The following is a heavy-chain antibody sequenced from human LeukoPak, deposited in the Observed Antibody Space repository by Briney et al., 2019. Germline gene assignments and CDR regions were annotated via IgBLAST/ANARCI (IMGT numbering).Heavy chain of an antibody. CDR1: GGSISSYY. CDR2: IYYSGST. D-gene: IGHD6-13*01. J-gene: IGHJ3*02. CDR3: ARYKAATPSFDI. Sequence: TSETLSLTCTVSGGSISSYYWSWIRQPPGKGLEWIGYIYYSGSTNYNPSLKSRVTISVDTSKNQFSLKLSSVTAADTAVYYCARYKAATPSFDIWGQGTMVTVSS. V-gene: IGHV4-59*01.